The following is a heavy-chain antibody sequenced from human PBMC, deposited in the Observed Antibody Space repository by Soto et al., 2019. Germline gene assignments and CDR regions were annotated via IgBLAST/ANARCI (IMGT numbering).Heavy chain of an antibody. Sequence: QVQLVQSGAEVKKPGASVKVSCKASGYTYISYAISWVRQAPGQGLEWMGWISVHNGNTNYAQKLQGRVTMTTDTSTSTAYMELRSLRSDDTAVYYCARVVNHYYYGMDVWGQGTTVIVSS. D-gene: IGHD3-22*01. J-gene: IGHJ6*02. CDR3: ARVVNHYYYGMDV. CDR2: ISVHNGNT. V-gene: IGHV1-18*01. CDR1: GYTYISYA.